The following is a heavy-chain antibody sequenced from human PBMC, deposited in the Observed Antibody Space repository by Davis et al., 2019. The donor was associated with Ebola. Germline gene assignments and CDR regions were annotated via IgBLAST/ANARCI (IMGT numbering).Heavy chain of an antibody. Sequence: GESLKISCAASGFTFSSYAMSWVRQAPGKGLEWVSAISGSGGSTYYADSVKGRFTISRDNSKNTLYLQMNSLRAEDTAVYYCAKHGRWNDEDWFDPWGQGTLVTVSS. D-gene: IGHD1-1*01. V-gene: IGHV3-23*01. CDR3: AKHGRWNDEDWFDP. CDR1: GFTFSSYA. CDR2: ISGSGGST. J-gene: IGHJ5*02.